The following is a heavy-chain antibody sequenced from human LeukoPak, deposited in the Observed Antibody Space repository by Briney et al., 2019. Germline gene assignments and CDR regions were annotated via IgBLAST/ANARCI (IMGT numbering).Heavy chain of an antibody. CDR2: ISGDGTRT. CDR1: GFTFSSYW. J-gene: IGHJ4*02. Sequence: SGGSLRLSCAASGFTFSSYWMHWVRQAPGKGLEWVSAISGDGTRTYYADSVKGRFTISRDNSKNTLYLEMSSLRVEDTAIYYCAKWPEGAMDYFDYWGQGTLVTVSS. CDR3: AKWPEGAMDYFDY. V-gene: IGHV3-23*01. D-gene: IGHD3-16*01.